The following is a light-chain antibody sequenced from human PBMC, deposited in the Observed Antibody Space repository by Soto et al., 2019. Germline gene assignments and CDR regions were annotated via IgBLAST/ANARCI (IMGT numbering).Light chain of an antibody. Sequence: QAVLTHPPSASGTPVQTVTIAYSGSRSNIGNNYVCWYQQLPGAAPKLLIYRNTQRPSGVPDRFSGSKSGTAASLAISGLRSEDEADYFCEAWDDSLSGHVFGTGTKVTVL. CDR3: EAWDDSLSGHV. CDR2: RNT. CDR1: RSNIGNNY. J-gene: IGLJ1*01. V-gene: IGLV1-47*01.